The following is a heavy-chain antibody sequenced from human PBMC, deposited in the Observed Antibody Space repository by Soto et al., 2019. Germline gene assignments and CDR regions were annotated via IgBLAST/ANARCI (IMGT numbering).Heavy chain of an antibody. J-gene: IGHJ4*02. CDR3: ARGGVLLWFGESYYFDY. D-gene: IGHD3-10*01. CDR1: GYTFTGYY. V-gene: IGHV1-2*04. CDR2: INPNSGGT. Sequence: QVQLVQSGAEVKKPGASVKVSCKASGYTFTGYYMHWMRQAPGQGLEWMGWINPNSGGTNYAQKFQGWVTMTRDTSISTAYMELSRLRSDDTAVYYCARGGVLLWFGESYYFDYWGQGTLVTVSS.